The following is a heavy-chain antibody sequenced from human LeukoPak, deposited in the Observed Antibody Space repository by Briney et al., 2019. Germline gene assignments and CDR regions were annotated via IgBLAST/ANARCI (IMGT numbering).Heavy chain of an antibody. D-gene: IGHD6-19*01. J-gene: IGHJ4*02. V-gene: IGHV3-23*01. CDR1: GFTFSSYG. CDR3: TREAGYSSGWYAPFDY. CDR2: ISGSGGST. Sequence: PGGSLRLSCAASGFTFSSYGMSWVRQAPGKGLEWVSAISGSGGSTYYADSVKGRFTISRDNSKNTLYLQMNSLKTEDTAVYYCTREAGYSSGWYAPFDYWGQGTLVTVSS.